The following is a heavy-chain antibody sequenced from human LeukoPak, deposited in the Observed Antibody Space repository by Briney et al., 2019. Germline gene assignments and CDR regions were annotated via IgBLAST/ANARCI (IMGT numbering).Heavy chain of an antibody. CDR2: ISYDGSNK. J-gene: IGHJ5*02. D-gene: IGHD2-2*01. Sequence: GRSLRLSCAASGFTFGSYAMHWVRQAPGKGLEWAAVISYDGSNKYYADSVKGRFTISRDNSKNTLYLQMNSLRAEDTAVYYCARDAGGCSSTSCYADWFDPWGQGTLVTVSS. CDR1: GFTFGSYA. CDR3: ARDAGGCSSTSCYADWFDP. V-gene: IGHV3-30*04.